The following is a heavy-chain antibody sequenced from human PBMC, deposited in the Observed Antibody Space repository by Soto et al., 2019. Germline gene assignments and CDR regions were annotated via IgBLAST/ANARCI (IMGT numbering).Heavy chain of an antibody. CDR3: AKDIPPEIDDFWHGMDV. J-gene: IGHJ6*02. V-gene: IGHV3-30*18. CDR1: GFTFSDYG. Sequence: QMQLVESGGGVVQPGRPLRLSCGASGFTFSDYGMYWVRQAPGKGLEWVAVISYGGTRKYYADSVKGRFTISRDNSKNTLYPQIDSLRAEDTAVYYCAKDIPPEIDDFWHGMDVWGQGTTVTVSS. D-gene: IGHD3-3*01. CDR2: ISYGGTRK.